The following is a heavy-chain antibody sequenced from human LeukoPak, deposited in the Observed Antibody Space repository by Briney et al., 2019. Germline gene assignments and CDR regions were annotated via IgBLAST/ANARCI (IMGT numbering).Heavy chain of an antibody. V-gene: IGHV4-39*07. Sequence: SETLSLTCTVSGGSISSSSYYWGWLRQPPGKGLEWIGSIYYSGSTYYNPSLKSRVTISVDTSKNQFSLKLSSVTAADTAVYYCARDGYSVRPDYWGQGTLVNVSS. CDR3: ARDGYSVRPDY. CDR1: GGSISSSSYY. D-gene: IGHD5-24*01. J-gene: IGHJ4*02. CDR2: IYYSGST.